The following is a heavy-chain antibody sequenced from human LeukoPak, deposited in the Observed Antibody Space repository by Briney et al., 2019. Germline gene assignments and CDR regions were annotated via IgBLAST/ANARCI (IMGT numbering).Heavy chain of an antibody. Sequence: GGSLRLSCEASGFMFSDHYMSWIRQAPGEGLEWLSYISNGGTYTKYADSVKGRFTISRDDANLLYLQMNSLRAEDTAVYYCARGSGDFDSWGQGTLVTVSS. J-gene: IGHJ4*02. CDR2: ISNGGTYT. CDR1: GFMFSDHY. D-gene: IGHD1-26*01. V-gene: IGHV3-11*06. CDR3: ARGSGDFDS.